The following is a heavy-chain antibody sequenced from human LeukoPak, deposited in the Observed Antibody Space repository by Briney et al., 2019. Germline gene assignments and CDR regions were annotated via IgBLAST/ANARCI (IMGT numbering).Heavy chain of an antibody. CDR1: GFTFSSYW. V-gene: IGHV3-7*03. Sequence: GGSLRLSCAASGFTFSSYWMNWARQAPGKGLEWVASINHNGNVNYYVDSVKGRFTISRDNAKNSLYLQMSDLRAEDTAVYSCARGGGLDVWGQGATVTVSS. J-gene: IGHJ6*02. CDR2: INHNGNVN. CDR3: ARGGGLDV. D-gene: IGHD3-16*01.